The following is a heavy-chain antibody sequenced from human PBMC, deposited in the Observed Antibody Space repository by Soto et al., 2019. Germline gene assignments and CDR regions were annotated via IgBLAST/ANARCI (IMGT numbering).Heavy chain of an antibody. CDR1: GFTFSSYG. J-gene: IGHJ4*02. Sequence: GGSLRLSCAASGFTFSSYGMHWVRQAPGKGLEWVAVISYDGSNKYYADSVKGRFTISRDNSKNTLYLQMNSLRAEDTAVYYCAKDPVRGYDPHEYYFDYWGQGTLVTVSS. CDR2: ISYDGSNK. V-gene: IGHV3-30*18. CDR3: AKDPVRGYDPHEYYFDY. D-gene: IGHD5-12*01.